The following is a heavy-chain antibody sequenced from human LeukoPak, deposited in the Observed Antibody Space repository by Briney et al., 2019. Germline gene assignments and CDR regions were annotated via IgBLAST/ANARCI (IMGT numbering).Heavy chain of an antibody. CDR1: GFTFSSYA. Sequence: GGSLRLSCAASGFTFSSYAMSWVRQAPGKGLEWVSAISGSGGSTYYADSVKGRFTISRDNSKNTLYLQMNSLRAEDTAVYYCAKDLGYGYYGSGSYSAYDYWGQGTLVTVS. CDR2: ISGSGGST. CDR3: AKDLGYGYYGSGSYSAYDY. J-gene: IGHJ4*02. D-gene: IGHD3-10*01. V-gene: IGHV3-23*01.